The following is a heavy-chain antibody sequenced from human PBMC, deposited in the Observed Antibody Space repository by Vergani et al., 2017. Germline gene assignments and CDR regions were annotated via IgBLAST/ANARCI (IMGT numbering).Heavy chain of an antibody. CDR3: ARVRGGSYFRYFDY. CDR1: GFTFDDYA. D-gene: IGHD1-26*01. Sequence: DVQLVESGGGLVQPGRSLRLSCAASGFTFDDYAMHWVRQAPGKGLEWVSGISWNSGSIGYADSVKGRFTISRDNAKNSLYLQMNSLRAEDTALYYCARVRGGSYFRYFDYWGQGTLVTVSS. J-gene: IGHJ4*02. V-gene: IGHV3-9*01. CDR2: ISWNSGSI.